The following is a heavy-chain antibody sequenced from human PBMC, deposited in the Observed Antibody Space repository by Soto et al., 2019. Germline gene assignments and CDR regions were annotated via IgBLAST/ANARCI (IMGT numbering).Heavy chain of an antibody. V-gene: IGHV1-2*04. CDR3: ARGGLIAVAGIDAFDI. Sequence: QVQLVQSGAEVKKPGASVKVSCKASGYTFTGYYMHWVRQAPGQGLEWMGWINPNSGGTNYAQKFQGWVTMTRDTSISTAYMELSRLRSDDTAVYYCARGGLIAVAGIDAFDIWGQGTMVTVSS. J-gene: IGHJ3*02. CDR2: INPNSGGT. D-gene: IGHD6-19*01. CDR1: GYTFTGYY.